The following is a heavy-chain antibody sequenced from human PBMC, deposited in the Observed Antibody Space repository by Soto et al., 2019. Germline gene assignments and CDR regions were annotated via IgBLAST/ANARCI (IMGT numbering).Heavy chain of an antibody. V-gene: IGHV2-5*02. J-gene: IGHJ4*02. CDR3: AHRPRGCSGGSCSSAFDS. CDR2: IYWDDDQ. D-gene: IGHD2-15*01. CDR1: GFSLSTSGVG. Sequence: QITLKESGPTLVKHTQTLTLTCTFSGFSLSTSGVGVGWIRQPPGKALEWLALIYWDDDQRYSPSLNSRLTITKDTSKNQVVLTMTSMDPVDTATYYCAHRPRGCSGGSCSSAFDSWGQGTLVTVSS.